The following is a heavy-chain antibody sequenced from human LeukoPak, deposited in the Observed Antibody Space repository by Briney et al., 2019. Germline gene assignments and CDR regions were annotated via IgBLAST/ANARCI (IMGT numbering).Heavy chain of an antibody. CDR3: ARTGVGATHPILL. V-gene: IGHV4-38-2*02. CDR1: GYSISSISSTYY. J-gene: IGHJ4*02. Sequence: PSETLSLTCTVSGYSISSISSTYYWGWVRQSPGKGLEWIGSIYHSGSTYYNPSLQSRVTISIDTSKNQFSLRLSSVTAADTAVYYCARTGVGATHPILLWGQGTLVTVSS. D-gene: IGHD1-26*01. CDR2: IYHSGST.